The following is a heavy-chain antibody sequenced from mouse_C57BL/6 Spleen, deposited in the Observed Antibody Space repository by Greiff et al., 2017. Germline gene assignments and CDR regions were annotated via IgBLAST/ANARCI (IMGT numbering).Heavy chain of an antibody. J-gene: IGHJ2*01. V-gene: IGHV1-26*01. Sequence: VQLQQSGPELVKPGASVKISCKASGYTFTDYYMNWVKQSHGKSLEWIGDINPNNGGTSYNQKFKGKATLTVDKSSSTAYMELRSLTSEDSAVYYCARGGYSTAFDYWGQGTTLTVSS. CDR1: GYTFTDYY. CDR2: INPNNGGT. D-gene: IGHD1-2*01. CDR3: ARGGYSTAFDY.